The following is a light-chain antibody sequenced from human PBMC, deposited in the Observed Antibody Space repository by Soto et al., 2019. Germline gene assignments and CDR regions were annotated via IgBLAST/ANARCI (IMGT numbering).Light chain of an antibody. Sequence: DIQMTQSPSTLSASIVDRVTITCRASQSISSWLAWYQQKPGKAPKRLIYTASNLQSGVPSRFSGSGSGTHFTLTIRSLQPEDFGTYYCQKTDSFPITFGQGTRLEIK. CDR3: QKTDSFPIT. J-gene: IGKJ5*01. CDR1: QSISSW. V-gene: IGKV1-12*01. CDR2: TAS.